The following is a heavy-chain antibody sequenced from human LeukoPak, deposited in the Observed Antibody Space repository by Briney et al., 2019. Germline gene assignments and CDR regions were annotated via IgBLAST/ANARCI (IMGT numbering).Heavy chain of an antibody. D-gene: IGHD2-15*01. CDR2: INHSGST. V-gene: IGHV4-34*01. CDR1: GGSFSGYY. J-gene: IGHJ4*02. Sequence: SETLSLTCAVYGGSFSGYYWSWIRQPPGKGLEWIGEINHSGSTNYNPSLKSRVTISVDTPKNQFSLKLSSVTAADTAVYYCARDRYCSGGSCPNFDYWGQGTLVTVSS. CDR3: ARDRYCSGGSCPNFDY.